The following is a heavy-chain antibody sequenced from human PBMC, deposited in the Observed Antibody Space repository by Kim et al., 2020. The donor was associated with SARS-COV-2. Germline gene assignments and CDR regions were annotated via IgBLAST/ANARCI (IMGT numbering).Heavy chain of an antibody. CDR1: GFTFSSYG. D-gene: IGHD3-10*01. V-gene: IGHV3-30*18. Sequence: GGSLRLSCAASGFTFSSYGMHWVRQAPGKGLEWVAVISYDGSNKYYADSVKGRFTISRDNSKNTLYLQMNSLRAEDTAVYYCAKESGSGSYYACTYYYYGMELWAQGPTVTVSS. CDR3: AKESGSGSYYACTYYYYGMEL. CDR2: ISYDGSNK. J-gene: IGHJ6*02.